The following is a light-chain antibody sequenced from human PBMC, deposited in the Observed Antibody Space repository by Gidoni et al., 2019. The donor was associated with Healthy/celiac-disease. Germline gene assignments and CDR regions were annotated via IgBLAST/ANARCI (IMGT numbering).Light chain of an antibody. J-gene: IGLJ2*01. Sequence: SYVLTQPPSVSVAPGQTARITCGGNNIGSKSVHWYQQNPGQAPVLVVYDDSDRPSGLPARFSGSNSGNTATLTSSRVEAGDEADYYGQVWDSSSDHVVVGGGTKLTVL. CDR3: QVWDSSSDHVV. V-gene: IGLV3-21*02. CDR2: DDS. CDR1: NIGSKS.